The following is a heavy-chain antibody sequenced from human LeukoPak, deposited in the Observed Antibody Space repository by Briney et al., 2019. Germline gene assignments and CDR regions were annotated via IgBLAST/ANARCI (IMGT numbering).Heavy chain of an antibody. CDR3: ARERLVGATRYYFDY. J-gene: IGHJ4*02. Sequence: SVKVSCKASGGTFSSYAISWVRQAPGQGLEWMGGIIPIFGTASYAQKFQGRVTITADESTSTVYMELSSLRSEDTAVYYCARERLVGATRYYFDYWGQGTLVTVSS. D-gene: IGHD1-26*01. V-gene: IGHV1-69*13. CDR2: IIPIFGTA. CDR1: GGTFSSYA.